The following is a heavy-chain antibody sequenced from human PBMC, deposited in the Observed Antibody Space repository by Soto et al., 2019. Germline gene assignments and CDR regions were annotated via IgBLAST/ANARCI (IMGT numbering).Heavy chain of an antibody. CDR3: ARDSRDGYNF. CDR1: GGTFSSYT. J-gene: IGHJ2*01. Sequence: QVQLVQSGAEVKKPGASVKVSCKASGGTFSSYTISWVRQAPGQGLEWMGRIIPILGIANYAQKFQGRVTITADKSTSTAYMELSSLRSEDTAVYYCARDSRDGYNFWGRGTLVTVSS. V-gene: IGHV1-69*08. D-gene: IGHD5-12*01. CDR2: IIPILGIA.